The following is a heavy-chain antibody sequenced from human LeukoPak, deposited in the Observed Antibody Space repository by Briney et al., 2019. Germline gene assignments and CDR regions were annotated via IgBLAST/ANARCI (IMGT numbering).Heavy chain of an antibody. Sequence: ASVKVSCKTSGYSFTGYYIHWLRQAPGQGLEWMGWINPDNGDTRYSQKFQGRLTLTSDTSITTAYLELGSLRFDDTAMFYCATVASVRRFYFDFWGQGTLVTVSS. D-gene: IGHD3-3*01. CDR3: ATVASVRRFYFDF. J-gene: IGHJ4*02. CDR1: GYSFTGYY. V-gene: IGHV1-2*02. CDR2: INPDNGDT.